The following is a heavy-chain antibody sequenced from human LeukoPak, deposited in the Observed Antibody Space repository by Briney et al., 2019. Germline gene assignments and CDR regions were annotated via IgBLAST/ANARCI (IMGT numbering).Heavy chain of an antibody. CDR2: IYYSGST. CDR1: GGSISSYY. D-gene: IGHD3-10*01. V-gene: IGHV4-59*12. Sequence: PSETLSLTCTVSGGSISSYYWSWIRQPPGKGLEWIGYIYYSGSTNYNPSLKSRVTISVDTSKNQFSLKLSSVTAADTAVYYCARAPYGSGSFHAFDIWGQGTMVTVSS. J-gene: IGHJ3*02. CDR3: ARAPYGSGSFHAFDI.